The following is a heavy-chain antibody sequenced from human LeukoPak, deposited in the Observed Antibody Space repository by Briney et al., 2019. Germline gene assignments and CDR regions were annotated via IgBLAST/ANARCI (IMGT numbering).Heavy chain of an antibody. J-gene: IGHJ4*02. CDR1: KFTFSVYW. Sequence: GGSLRLSCAASKFTFSVYWMSWVRQAPGKGLEWVANINQDGSEKYYVDSVKRRFSISRDNAKNSLFLQMNSLRAEDTAVYFCAKEGGRVTPYIDYWDQGSLVTVSS. CDR3: AKEGGRVTPYIDY. CDR2: INQDGSEK. D-gene: IGHD2-21*02. V-gene: IGHV3-7*05.